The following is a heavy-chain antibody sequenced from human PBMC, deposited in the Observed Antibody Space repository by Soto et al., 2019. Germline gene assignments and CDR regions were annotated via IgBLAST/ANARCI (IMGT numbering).Heavy chain of an antibody. CDR3: TTYHGDYNFDH. CDR2: FDPDEAET. V-gene: IGHV1-24*01. J-gene: IGHJ5*02. Sequence: QVQLVHSGAEVKKPGASVKVSCKVSGYTLNEVAMHWVRQAPGKGLEWLGGFDPDEAETIYAQHFQGRVTMTEDTSTDTVYMELSSLRSEDTALYFCTTYHGDYNFDHWGQGTLVTVSS. D-gene: IGHD4-17*01. CDR1: GYTLNEVA.